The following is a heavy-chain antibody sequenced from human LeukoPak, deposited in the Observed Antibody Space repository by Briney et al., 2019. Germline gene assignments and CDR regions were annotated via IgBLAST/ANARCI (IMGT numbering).Heavy chain of an antibody. J-gene: IGHJ6*02. CDR1: GYTFTSYD. CDR2: MSPNSGNA. CDR3: ARGVNAGVDV. V-gene: IGHV1-8*01. Sequence: ASVKVSCKASGYTFTSYDINWVRQDTGQGLEWMGWMSPNSGNADYAQKFQGRVSMTRDTSMSTAYMELSGLRSEDTAVYYCARGVNAGVDVWGQGTTVTVSS.